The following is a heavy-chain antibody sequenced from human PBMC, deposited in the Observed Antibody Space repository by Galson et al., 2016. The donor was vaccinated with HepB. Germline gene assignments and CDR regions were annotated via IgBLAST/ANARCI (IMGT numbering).Heavy chain of an antibody. J-gene: IGHJ4*02. Sequence: SETLSLTCTVSGGSISSYHWSWIRQPPGMGLEWVGCIYYTGSTNYNPSLKSRLTISIDTSKNRFSLKLSSVTAADTAVYYCARGTVADTWPAYFDYWGQGTLVTVSS. D-gene: IGHD6-19*01. V-gene: IGHV4-59*01. CDR2: IYYTGST. CDR3: ARGTVADTWPAYFDY. CDR1: GGSISSYH.